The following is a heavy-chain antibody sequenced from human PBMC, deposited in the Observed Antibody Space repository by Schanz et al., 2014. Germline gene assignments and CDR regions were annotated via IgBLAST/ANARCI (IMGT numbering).Heavy chain of an antibody. Sequence: EVQLVESGGGLVKPGGSLRLSCAASGFTFSSYAMSWVRQAPGKGLEWVSSISSGGNPYYADSVKGRFTISRDNSKNTLYLQMNSLRAEDTAVYYCAKGRFGELSAFDIWGQGTMVTVSS. CDR3: AKGRFGELSAFDI. V-gene: IGHV3-23*04. CDR2: ISSGGNP. D-gene: IGHD3-10*01. CDR1: GFTFSSYA. J-gene: IGHJ3*02.